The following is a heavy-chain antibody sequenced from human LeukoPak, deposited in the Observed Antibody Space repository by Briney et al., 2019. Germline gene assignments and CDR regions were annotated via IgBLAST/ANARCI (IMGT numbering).Heavy chain of an antibody. D-gene: IGHD2-8*02. J-gene: IGHJ5*02. Sequence: ASVKVSCKASGYTFTSSHLHWVRQVPGQGLEWMGVINPSAGITSYAQKFQGRVTMTTDTSMSTFYMELSSLRSDDTAVFYCARAFTGGTLDLWGQGTLVTVSS. CDR3: ARAFTGGTLDL. CDR1: GYTFTSSH. CDR2: INPSAGIT. V-gene: IGHV1-46*01.